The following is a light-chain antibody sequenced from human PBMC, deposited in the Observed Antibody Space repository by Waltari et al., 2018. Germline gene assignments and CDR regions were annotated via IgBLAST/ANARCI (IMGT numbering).Light chain of an antibody. CDR3: QQYNSFPYT. CDR1: QSISNW. CDR2: KAS. V-gene: IGKV1-5*03. Sequence: DIQMTQSPSALSASVGDRVTITCRASQSISNWLAWYQQKPGKAPNLLISKASSLQSGVPSRVSGSGSGTEFTLTIGSLQPDDFATYYCQQYNSFPYTFGQGTKLEIK. J-gene: IGKJ2*01.